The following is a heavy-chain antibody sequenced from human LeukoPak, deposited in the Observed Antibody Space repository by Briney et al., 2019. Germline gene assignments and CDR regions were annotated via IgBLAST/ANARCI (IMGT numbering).Heavy chain of an antibody. CDR1: GYTFTSYD. CDR3: KTGGTHWFDP. Sequence: AASVKVSCKASGYTFTSYDINWVRQAPGQGLEWMGWMNSNNGHTGYAQKFKGRVTMTRNTSISTAYMELSSLRYEDTAVYYCKTGGTHWFDPWGQGTLVTVSS. CDR2: MNSNNGHT. D-gene: IGHD7-27*01. J-gene: IGHJ5*02. V-gene: IGHV1-8*01.